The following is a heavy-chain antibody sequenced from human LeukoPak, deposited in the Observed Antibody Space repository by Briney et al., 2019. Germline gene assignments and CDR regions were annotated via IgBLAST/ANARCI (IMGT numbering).Heavy chain of an antibody. V-gene: IGHV3-53*04. CDR2: IYSGGTT. Sequence: GGSLRLSCAASGLTVSTNCMTWVRQAPGKGLEWVSTIYSGGTTYCADSVMGRFTISRHNSRNTLYLQMNSLRAEDTAVYYCARVDTVMAYYFDLWGQGTLVTVSS. J-gene: IGHJ4*02. CDR1: GLTVSTNC. CDR3: ARVDTVMAYYFDL. D-gene: IGHD5-18*01.